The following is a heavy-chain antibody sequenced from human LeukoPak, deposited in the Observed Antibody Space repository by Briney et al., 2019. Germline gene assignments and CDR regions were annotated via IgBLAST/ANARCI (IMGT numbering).Heavy chain of an antibody. D-gene: IGHD3-9*01. CDR3: AKDLRYFDWLSPFDY. Sequence: PGGSLRLSCAASGFTFSTCGMHWVRQAPGKRLEWVAVIAYDGINKYYADSVKGRFTISRDNSKNTLYLQMNSLRAEETAVYHCAKDLRYFDWLSPFDYWGQGTLVTVYS. CDR1: GFTFSTCG. V-gene: IGHV3-30*18. CDR2: IAYDGINK. J-gene: IGHJ4*02.